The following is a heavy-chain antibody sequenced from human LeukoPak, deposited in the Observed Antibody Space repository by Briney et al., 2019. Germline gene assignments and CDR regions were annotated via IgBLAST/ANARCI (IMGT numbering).Heavy chain of an antibody. CDR2: ISSSGTYK. D-gene: IGHD6-19*01. J-gene: IGHJ4*02. CDR3: AKGKDSVAGATNDY. CDR1: GFTFSSYS. Sequence: PGGSLTLSCAASGFTFSSYSMSWVRQAPGKGREWGSSISSSGTYKYYADSVKGRFNISRDNAKHSLYSQMNSVRAEDRAVYYCAKGKDSVAGATNDYWGQGTLVTVSS. V-gene: IGHV3-21*01.